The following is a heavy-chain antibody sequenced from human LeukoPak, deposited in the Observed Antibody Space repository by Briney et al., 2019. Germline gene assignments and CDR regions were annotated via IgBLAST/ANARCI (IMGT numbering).Heavy chain of an antibody. CDR2: ITRDIGTT. CDR3: SSEVSCGSH. Sequence: GGSLRLSCAASGFTFDDYAMHWVRQAPGKGLEWVALITRDIGTTRYADSVKGRFTISRDNSKNSLYLQMDSLRTEDTALYHCSSEVSCGSHWGQGTLVIVSS. CDR1: GFTFDDYA. V-gene: IGHV3-43*02. J-gene: IGHJ4*02. D-gene: IGHD2-21*01.